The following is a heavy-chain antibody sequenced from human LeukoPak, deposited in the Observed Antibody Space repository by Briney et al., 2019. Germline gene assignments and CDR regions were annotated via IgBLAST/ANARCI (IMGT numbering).Heavy chain of an antibody. CDR2: IKQDGSEK. CDR1: GFTFSSYW. V-gene: IGHV3-7*01. Sequence: PGGSLRLSCAASGFTFSSYWMSWVRQAPGKGLEWVANIKQDGSEKYYVDSVKGRFTISRDNAKNSLYLQMNSLRAEDTAVYYCAREDYDYVWGGYRQEHYYYMDVWGKGTTVTVSS. CDR3: AREDYDYVWGGYRQEHYYYMDV. J-gene: IGHJ6*03. D-gene: IGHD3-16*02.